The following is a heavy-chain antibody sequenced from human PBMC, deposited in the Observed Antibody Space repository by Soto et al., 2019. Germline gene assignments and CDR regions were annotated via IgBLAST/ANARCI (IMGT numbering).Heavy chain of an antibody. D-gene: IGHD6-13*01. Sequence: EVQLLGSGGGLVRPGGSLRLSCAASGFTFSSYAMSWVRQAPGKGLEWVSSISGSGGSTYYADSVKGRFTVSRDNSKNTLYLRMNSLRAEDTAVYYCAKRIAAAGTNALDVWGQGTTVTVSS. CDR3: AKRIAAAGTNALDV. J-gene: IGHJ6*02. CDR2: ISGSGGST. V-gene: IGHV3-23*01. CDR1: GFTFSSYA.